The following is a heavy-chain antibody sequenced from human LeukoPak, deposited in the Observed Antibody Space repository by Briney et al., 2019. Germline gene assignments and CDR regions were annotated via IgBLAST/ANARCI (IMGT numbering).Heavy chain of an antibody. CDR1: GGSISSSSYY. V-gene: IGHV4-61*02. D-gene: IGHD3-16*01. Sequence: SETLSLTCTVSGGSISSSSYYWSWIRQPAGKGLEWIGRIYTSGSTNYNPSLKSRVTISVDRSKNQFSLKLSSVTAADTAVYYCARATGYDYVHIWGQGTMVTVSS. CDR2: IYTSGST. CDR3: ARATGYDYVHI. J-gene: IGHJ3*02.